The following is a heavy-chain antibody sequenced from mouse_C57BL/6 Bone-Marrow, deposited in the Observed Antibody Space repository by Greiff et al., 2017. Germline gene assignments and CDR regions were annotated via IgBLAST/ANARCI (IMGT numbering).Heavy chain of an antibody. Sequence: QVQLQQSGAELVKPGASVKLSCKASGYTFTSYWMHWVKQRPGQGLEWIGMIHPNSGSTNYNEKFKSKATLTVDKSSSTAYMQLSSLTSEDSAVYYCARSLYYDYRTPFAYWGQGTLVTVSA. CDR1: GYTFTSYW. CDR3: ARSLYYDYRTPFAY. D-gene: IGHD2-4*01. CDR2: IHPNSGST. J-gene: IGHJ3*01. V-gene: IGHV1-64*01.